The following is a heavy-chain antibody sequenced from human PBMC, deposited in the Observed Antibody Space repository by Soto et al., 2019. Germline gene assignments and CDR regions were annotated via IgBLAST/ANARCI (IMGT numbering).Heavy chain of an antibody. CDR3: ARGRGAAADYFDF. J-gene: IGHJ4*02. Sequence: GGSLRLSCAASGFTFYSYNMNWVRQAPGKGLEWVSYISSSTSHTNYADSVKGRFTISRDNAKNSLFLQMNSLRAEDTAVYYCARGRGAAADYFDFWGQGTLVTVSS. CDR1: GFTFYSYN. D-gene: IGHD6-13*01. CDR2: ISSSTSHT. V-gene: IGHV3-21*05.